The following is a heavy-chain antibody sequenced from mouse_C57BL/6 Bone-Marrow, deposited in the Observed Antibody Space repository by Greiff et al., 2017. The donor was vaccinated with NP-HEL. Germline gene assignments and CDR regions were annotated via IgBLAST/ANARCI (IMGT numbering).Heavy chain of an antibody. V-gene: IGHV1-55*01. CDR2: IYPGSGST. Sequence: QVQLQQPGAELVKPGASVKMSFKASGYTFTSYWITWVKQRPGQGLEWIGDIYPGSGSTNYNEKFKSKATLTVDTSSSTAYMQLSSLTSEDSAVYYCARDYGSSYWWYFDVWGTGTTVTVSS. D-gene: IGHD1-1*01. CDR1: GYTFTSYW. CDR3: ARDYGSSYWWYFDV. J-gene: IGHJ1*03.